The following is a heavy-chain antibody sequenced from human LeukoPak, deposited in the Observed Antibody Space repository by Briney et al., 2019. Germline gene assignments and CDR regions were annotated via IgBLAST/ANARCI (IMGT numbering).Heavy chain of an antibody. CDR2: TYYRSKWFN. V-gene: IGHV6-1*01. D-gene: IGHD5-24*01. CDR3: ARGDIRDGYNFRY. J-gene: IGHJ4*02. CDR1: GDSGSSNSGA. Sequence: SQTLSLTCAISGDSGSSNSGAWNWIRQSPSRGLEWLGRTYYRSKWFNDYAVSMKSRITINPDTSKNQFTLQLKSVTPEDTAVYYCARGDIRDGYNFRYWGQGTLVTVSS.